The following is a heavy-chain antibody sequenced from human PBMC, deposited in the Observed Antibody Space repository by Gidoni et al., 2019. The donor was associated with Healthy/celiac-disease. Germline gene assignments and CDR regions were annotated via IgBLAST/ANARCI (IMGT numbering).Heavy chain of an antibody. V-gene: IGHV4-59*01. Sequence: QVQLQESGPGLVKPSETLSLTCTVSGGSISSYYWSWIRQPPGKGLEWIGYIYYSGSTHYNPSLKSRVTISVDTSKNQFSLKLSSVTAADTAVYYCAGIPGVVPAAMRVWFDPWGQGTLVTVSS. CDR1: GGSISSYY. J-gene: IGHJ5*02. CDR3: AGIPGVVPAAMRVWFDP. CDR2: IYYSGST. D-gene: IGHD2-2*01.